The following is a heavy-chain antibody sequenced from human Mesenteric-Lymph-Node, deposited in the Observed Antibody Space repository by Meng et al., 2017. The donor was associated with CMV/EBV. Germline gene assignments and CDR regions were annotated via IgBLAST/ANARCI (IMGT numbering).Heavy chain of an antibody. CDR1: GFTFNNYA. CDR3: AKEMEDILTGYLDY. Sequence: GGSLRLSCAASGFTFNNYAMNWVRQAPGKGLEWVSSISSRSSYISYADSVKGRFTISRDNAKNSVYLQMNSLRAEDMAVYYCAKEMEDILTGYLDYWGQGTLVTVSS. V-gene: IGHV3-21*01. J-gene: IGHJ4*02. D-gene: IGHD3-9*01. CDR2: ISSRSSYI.